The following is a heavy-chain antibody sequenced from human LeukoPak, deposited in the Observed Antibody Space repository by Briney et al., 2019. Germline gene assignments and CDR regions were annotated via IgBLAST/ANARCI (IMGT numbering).Heavy chain of an antibody. Sequence: GGSLRLSCAASGFTFSSYSKNWVRQAPGKGLEWVSYISSSSKTIYYADSVKGRFTISRDNAKNSLYLQMNSLRDEDTAVYYCAKDWPSEWQQLPDYDAVDIWGQGMMVTVSS. CDR3: AKDWPSEWQQLPDYDAVDI. V-gene: IGHV3-48*02. CDR2: ISSSSKTI. J-gene: IGHJ3*02. D-gene: IGHD6-13*01. CDR1: GFTFSSYS.